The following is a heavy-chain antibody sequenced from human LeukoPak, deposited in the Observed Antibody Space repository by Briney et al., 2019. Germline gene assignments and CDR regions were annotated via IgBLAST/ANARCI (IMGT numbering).Heavy chain of an antibody. Sequence: ASVKVSCKASGYTFTDYYIHWVRPAPGQGLEWMGWINPNNGGTNYAQKFQGRVTMTRDTSISTAYMELSRLRSDDTAVYYCARGLKSIAATGRAAGYYYYMDVWGKGTTVTVSS. D-gene: IGHD6-13*01. CDR3: ARGLKSIAATGRAAGYYYYMDV. CDR2: INPNNGGT. J-gene: IGHJ6*03. V-gene: IGHV1-2*02. CDR1: GYTFTDYY.